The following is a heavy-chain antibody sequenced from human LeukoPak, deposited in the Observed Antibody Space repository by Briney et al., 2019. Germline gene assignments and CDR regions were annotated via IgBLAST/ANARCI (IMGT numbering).Heavy chain of an antibody. CDR1: GFTFSSYG. Sequence: PGGSLRLSCAASGFTFSSYGMHWVRQAPGKGLEWVAVISYDGSNKYYADSVKGRFTISRDNSKNTLYLQMNSLRAEDTAVYYCARTLVHYDSSGYYSPFDYWGQGTLVTVSS. D-gene: IGHD3-22*01. J-gene: IGHJ4*02. CDR3: ARTLVHYDSSGYYSPFDY. V-gene: IGHV3-30*19. CDR2: ISYDGSNK.